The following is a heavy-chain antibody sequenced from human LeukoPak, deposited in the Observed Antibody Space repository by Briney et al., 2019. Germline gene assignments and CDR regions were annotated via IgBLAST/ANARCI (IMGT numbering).Heavy chain of an antibody. CDR2: ISSSSSTI. J-gene: IGHJ4*02. CDR3: ARDLYPGY. CDR1: EFTFSIYS. D-gene: IGHD3-16*01. V-gene: IGHV3-48*01. Sequence: PGGSLRLSCAASEFTFSIYSMNWVRQAPGKGLEWVSYISSSSSTIHHVDSVKGRFTISRDGAKNSLYLQMNNLRAEDTAVYYCARDLYPGYWGQGTLVTVSS.